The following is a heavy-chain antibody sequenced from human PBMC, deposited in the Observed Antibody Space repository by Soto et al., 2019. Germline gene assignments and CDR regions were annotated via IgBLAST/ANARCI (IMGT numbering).Heavy chain of an antibody. Sequence: PGGSLRLSCAASGFTFSSYGMHWVRQAPGKGLEWVAVIWYDGSNKYYADSVKGRFTISRDNSKNTLYLQMNSLRAEDTAVYYCAREMAVAGAFDIWGQGTMVTVS. D-gene: IGHD6-19*01. CDR2: IWYDGSNK. CDR1: GFTFSSYG. V-gene: IGHV3-33*01. J-gene: IGHJ3*02. CDR3: AREMAVAGAFDI.